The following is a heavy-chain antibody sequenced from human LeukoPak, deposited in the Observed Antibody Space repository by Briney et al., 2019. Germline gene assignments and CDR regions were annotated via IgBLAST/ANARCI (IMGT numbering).Heavy chain of an antibody. Sequence: GGSLRLPCAASVFTSSRYAMSWVRQAPGKGVEWVSDISGSGGSTYYADSVMGRFTIYRDNSKNTLYPQMNSLRAEDTAVYYCAKDDYGSGSYLGAFDYWGQGTLVTVSS. D-gene: IGHD3-10*01. CDR3: AKDDYGSGSYLGAFDY. CDR2: ISGSGGST. V-gene: IGHV3-23*01. CDR1: VFTSSRYA. J-gene: IGHJ4*02.